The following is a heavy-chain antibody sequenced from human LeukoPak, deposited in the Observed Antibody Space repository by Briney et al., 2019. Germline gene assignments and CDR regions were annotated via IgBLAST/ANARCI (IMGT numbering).Heavy chain of an antibody. J-gene: IGHJ5*02. CDR3: AKEVIEVSGRDWFDP. V-gene: IGHV1-2*04. CDR2: INPNSGGT. Sequence: EASVKVSCKASGYTFTGYYMHWVRQAPGQGLEWMGWINPNSGGTNYAQKFQGWVTMTRDTSISTAYMELSRLRSDDTAVYYCAKEVIEVSGRDWFDPWGQGTLVTVSS. D-gene: IGHD2-8*02. CDR1: GYTFTGYY.